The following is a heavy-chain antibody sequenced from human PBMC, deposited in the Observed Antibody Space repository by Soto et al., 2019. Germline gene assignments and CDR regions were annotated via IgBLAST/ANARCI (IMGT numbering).Heavy chain of an antibody. Sequence: SETLSLTCTVSGGSISSSSYYWGWIRQPPGKGLEWIGSIYYSGSTYYNPSLKSRVTISVDTSKNQFSLKLSSVTAADTAVYYCASRSSYYDVDYWGQGTLVTVSS. CDR2: IYYSGST. CDR3: ASRSSYYDVDY. CDR1: GGSISSSSYY. J-gene: IGHJ4*02. D-gene: IGHD3-22*01. V-gene: IGHV4-39*01.